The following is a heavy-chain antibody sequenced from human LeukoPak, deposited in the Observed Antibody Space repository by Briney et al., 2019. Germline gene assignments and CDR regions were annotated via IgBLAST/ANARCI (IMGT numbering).Heavy chain of an antibody. V-gene: IGHV3-11*05. CDR1: GFTFSDYY. CDR2: ISSSSSYT. D-gene: IGHD6-19*01. Sequence: GGSLRLSCAASGFTFSDYYMSWIRQAPGKGLERVSYISSSSSYTNYADSVKGRFTISRDNAKNSLYLQMNSLRAEDTAVYYCARDSGSGQEDYWGQGTLVTVSS. CDR3: ARDSGSGQEDY. J-gene: IGHJ4*02.